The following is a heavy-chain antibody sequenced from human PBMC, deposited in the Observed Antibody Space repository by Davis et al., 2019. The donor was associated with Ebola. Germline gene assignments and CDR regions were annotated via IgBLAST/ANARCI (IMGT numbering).Heavy chain of an antibody. V-gene: IGHV1-2*02. CDR2: INPNSGGT. CDR1: GYSFTGYY. Sequence: ASVKVSCKASGYSFTGYYIHWVRQAPGQGLEWMGWINPNSGGTNYAQKFQGRVTMTRDTSINTAYMELSSLRSDDTAVYYCARARGGTEYDAFDIWGQGTTVTVSS. CDR3: ARARGGTEYDAFDI. J-gene: IGHJ3*02. D-gene: IGHD2-8*02.